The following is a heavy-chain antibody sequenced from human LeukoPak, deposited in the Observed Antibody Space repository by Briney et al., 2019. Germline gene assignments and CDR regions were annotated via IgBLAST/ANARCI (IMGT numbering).Heavy chain of an antibody. D-gene: IGHD3-22*01. CDR1: GYTFTGYY. V-gene: IGHV1-2*02. CDR3: ASGSGYYYVFNYYYYMDV. Sequence: ASVKVSCKASGYTFTGYYMHWVRQAPGQGLEWMGWINPNSGGTNYAQKFQGRVTMTRDTSISTAYMELSRLRSDDTAVYYCASGSGYYYVFNYYYYMDVRGKGTTVTISS. CDR2: INPNSGGT. J-gene: IGHJ6*03.